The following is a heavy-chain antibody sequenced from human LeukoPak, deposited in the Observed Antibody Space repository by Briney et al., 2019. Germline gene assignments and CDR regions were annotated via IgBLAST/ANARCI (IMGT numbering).Heavy chain of an antibody. V-gene: IGHV4-39*01. J-gene: IGHJ4*02. Sequence: PSETLSLTCTVSGGSISSSSYYWGWIRQPPGKGLEWIGSFSYSGNTYYNPSLKSQVTISVDTSKNHFSLKLSSVTAADTAVYYCARRGKRIVGATTGFDYWGQGTLVTVSS. D-gene: IGHD1-26*01. CDR2: FSYSGNT. CDR1: GGSISSSSYY. CDR3: ARRGKRIVGATTGFDY.